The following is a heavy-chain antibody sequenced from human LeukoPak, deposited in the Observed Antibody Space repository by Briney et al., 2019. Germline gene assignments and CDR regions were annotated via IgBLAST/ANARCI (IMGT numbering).Heavy chain of an antibody. J-gene: IGHJ4*02. Sequence: GGSLRLSCAASGFTSSSYEMNWVRQAPGKGLEWVSSISSSSSYIYYADSVKGRFTISRDNAKNSLYLQMNSLRAEDTAVYYCASMVTYCSSTSCEGEDYWGQGTLVTVSS. CDR2: ISSSSSYI. D-gene: IGHD2-2*01. V-gene: IGHV3-21*01. CDR1: GFTSSSYE. CDR3: ASMVTYCSSTSCEGEDY.